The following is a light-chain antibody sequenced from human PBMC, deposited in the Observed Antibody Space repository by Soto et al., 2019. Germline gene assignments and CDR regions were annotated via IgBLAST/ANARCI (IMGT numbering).Light chain of an antibody. CDR1: QSVSSRS. Sequence: EIVLTQSPGTLSLSPGDRATLSCRASQSVSSRSLAWYQQKPGQAPRLLISDASNRAADIPDRFSGSGSGTDFTLNINRLEPEDFAVYYCQQYAGSPRTFGQGTKVDIK. CDR2: DAS. CDR3: QQYAGSPRT. V-gene: IGKV3-20*01. J-gene: IGKJ1*01.